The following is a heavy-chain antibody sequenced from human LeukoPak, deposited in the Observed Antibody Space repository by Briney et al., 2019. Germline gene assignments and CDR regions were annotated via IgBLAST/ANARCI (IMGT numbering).Heavy chain of an antibody. CDR3: ARRGYSSSWSTLYYFDY. V-gene: IGHV4-39*01. D-gene: IGHD6-13*01. CDR1: GGSISSSSYY. CDR2: IYYSGST. Sequence: SETLSLTCTVSGGSISSSSYYWGWIRQPPGKGLEWIGSIYYSGSTHYNPSLKSRVTISVDTSKNQFSLKLSSVTAADTAVYYCARRGYSSSWSTLYYFDYWGQGTLVTVSS. J-gene: IGHJ4*02.